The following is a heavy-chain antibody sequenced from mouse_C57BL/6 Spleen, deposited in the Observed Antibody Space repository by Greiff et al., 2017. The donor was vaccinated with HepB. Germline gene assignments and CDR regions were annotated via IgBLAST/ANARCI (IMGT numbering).Heavy chain of an antibody. CDR2: IRLKSDNYAT. CDR1: GFTFSNYW. D-gene: IGHD2-3*01. CDR3: TEEAYDGYYDY. J-gene: IGHJ2*01. Sequence: EVKLMESGGGLVQPGGSMKLSCVASGFTFSNYWMNWVRQSPEKGLEWVAQIRLKSDNYATHYAESVKGRFTISRDDSKSSVYLQMNNLRAEDTGIYYCTEEAYDGYYDYWGQGTTLTVS. V-gene: IGHV6-3*01.